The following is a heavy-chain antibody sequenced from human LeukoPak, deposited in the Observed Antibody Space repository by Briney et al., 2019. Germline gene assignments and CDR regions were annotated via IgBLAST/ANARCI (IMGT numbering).Heavy chain of an antibody. CDR3: ASGRRAIIAAGLDY. CDR2: IYSCGSS. CDR1: GFTVSSNY. V-gene: IGHV3-66*03. Sequence: PGGSLRLSCAASGFTVSSNYMSWVRQAPGKGLEWVSLIYSCGSSYYAGSVKGRFTISRDNSNNTLYLQMNSLRVEDTAVYYCASGRRAIIAAGLDYWGQGTLVTVSS. J-gene: IGHJ4*02. D-gene: IGHD6-6*01.